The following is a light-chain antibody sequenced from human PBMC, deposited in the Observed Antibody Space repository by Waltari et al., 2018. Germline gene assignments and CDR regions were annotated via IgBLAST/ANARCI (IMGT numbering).Light chain of an antibody. CDR3: HQYYTYPLT. Sequence: DIVMTQSPDSLAVSLGERSPLNCKSSQSVFYSARNKNYLSWYQQKPGQPPTLLIYATSTRESGVPDRFSGSGSGTDFTLTISSLQAEDVAVYFCHQYYTYPLTFGGGTKVEIK. CDR1: QSVFYSARNKNY. J-gene: IGKJ4*01. CDR2: ATS. V-gene: IGKV4-1*01.